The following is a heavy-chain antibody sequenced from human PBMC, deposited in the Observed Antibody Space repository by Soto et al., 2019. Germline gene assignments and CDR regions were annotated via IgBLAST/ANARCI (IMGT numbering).Heavy chain of an antibody. CDR1: GGTFSSYA. Sequence: QVQLVQSGAEVKKPGSSVKVSCKASGGTFSSYAISWVRQAPGQGLEWMGGIIPIFGTANYAQKFQGRVTITADESGRTAYRELSSLRSEDTAVYYCASTQRPGIQRVRDFDPWGQGTLVTVSS. D-gene: IGHD5-18*01. CDR3: ASTQRPGIQRVRDFDP. J-gene: IGHJ5*02. V-gene: IGHV1-69*01. CDR2: IIPIFGTA.